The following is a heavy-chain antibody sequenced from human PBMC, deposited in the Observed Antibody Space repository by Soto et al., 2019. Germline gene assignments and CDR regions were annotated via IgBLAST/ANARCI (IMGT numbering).Heavy chain of an antibody. J-gene: IGHJ6*02. CDR2: IKSKTDGGTT. CDR1: GFTFSNAW. D-gene: IGHD6-6*01. V-gene: IGHV3-15*07. Sequence: GGSLRLSCAASGFTFSNAWMNWVRQAPGKGLEWVGRIKSKTDGGTTDYAAPVKGRFTISRDDSKNTLYLQMNSLKTEDTAVYYCTTDSSIAARPPKVVYYYYYGMDVWGQGTTVTVSS. CDR3: TTDSSIAARPPKVVYYYYYGMDV.